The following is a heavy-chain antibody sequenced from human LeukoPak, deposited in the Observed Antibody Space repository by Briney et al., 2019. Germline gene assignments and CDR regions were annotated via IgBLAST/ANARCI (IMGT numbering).Heavy chain of an antibody. J-gene: IGHJ3*02. CDR3: AKDWVAAAAFGGDDAFDI. CDR2: TSGSGESI. Sequence: GGSLRLSCAASGFTFSTYAMSWVRQAPGKGLEWVSRTSGSGESIYYADSVKGRFTISRDNSKNTLYLQMNSLRAEDTAVYYWAKDWVAAAAFGGDDAFDIWGQGTMVTVSS. D-gene: IGHD6-13*01. CDR1: GFTFSTYA. V-gene: IGHV3-23*01.